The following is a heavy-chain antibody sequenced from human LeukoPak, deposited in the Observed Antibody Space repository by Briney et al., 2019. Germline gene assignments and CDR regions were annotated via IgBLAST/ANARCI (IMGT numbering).Heavy chain of an antibody. CDR3: AKTGSTSWYYYYYMDV. D-gene: IGHD2-2*01. CDR1: GFSFSSPG. J-gene: IGHJ6*03. CDR2: ISGSGGST. V-gene: IGHV3-23*01. Sequence: GGSLRLSCTASGFSFSSPGMNWVRQAPGKGLEWVSAISGSGGSTYYADSVKGRFTISRDNSKNTLYLQMNSLRAEDTAVYYCAKTGSTSWYYYYYMDVWGKGTTVTVSS.